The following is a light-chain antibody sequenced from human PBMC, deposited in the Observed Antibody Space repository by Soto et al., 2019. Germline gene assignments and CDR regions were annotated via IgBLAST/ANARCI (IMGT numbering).Light chain of an antibody. Sequence: EIVLTQSPGTLSLSPGERATLSCRASQSVGSSYLTWYQHKPGQAPRLLIYGASNRATGIPDRFSGSGSGTDFTLTLSRLELEDFAVYYCHHYGSSWTFGQGTKVEIK. CDR3: HHYGSSWT. CDR1: QSVGSSY. CDR2: GAS. V-gene: IGKV3-20*01. J-gene: IGKJ1*01.